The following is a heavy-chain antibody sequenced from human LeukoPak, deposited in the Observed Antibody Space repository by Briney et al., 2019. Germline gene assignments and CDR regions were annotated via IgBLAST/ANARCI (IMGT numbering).Heavy chain of an antibody. CDR2: INHSGST. D-gene: IGHD2-2*01. Sequence: SEALSLTCAVYGGSFSGYYWSWIRQPPGKGLEWIGEINHSGSTNYNPSLKSRVTISVDTSKNQFSLKLSSVTAADTAVYYCATKGRPAAAYNWFDPWGQGTLVTVSS. CDR1: GGSFSGYY. V-gene: IGHV4-34*01. CDR3: ATKGRPAAAYNWFDP. J-gene: IGHJ5*02.